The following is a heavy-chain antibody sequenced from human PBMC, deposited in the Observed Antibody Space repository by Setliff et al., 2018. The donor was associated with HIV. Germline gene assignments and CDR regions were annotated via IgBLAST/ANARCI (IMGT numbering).Heavy chain of an antibody. Sequence: GESLRLYCAASGFIFNKFALHWVRQAPGKGLEWVAIISYDETTKLYADSVKGRFTISRDNSKDTVFLQLSILTVDDTGVYYCARDALFCDGGRCSAFNWLDSWGQGTLVTVSS. CDR1: GFIFNKFA. V-gene: IGHV3-30-3*01. D-gene: IGHD2-15*01. J-gene: IGHJ5*01. CDR2: ISYDETTK. CDR3: ARDALFCDGGRCSAFNWLDS.